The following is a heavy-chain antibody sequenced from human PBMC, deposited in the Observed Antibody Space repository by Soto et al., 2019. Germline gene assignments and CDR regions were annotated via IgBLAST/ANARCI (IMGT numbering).Heavy chain of an antibody. CDR2: MNPNTGNT. CDR3: SGTDCYVY. CDR1: GYTFTDYD. D-gene: IGHD2-2*01. V-gene: IGHV1-8*01. Sequence: ASVKVSSKASGYTFTDYDINWVRQAPGQGLEWMGWMNPNTGNTRYAQHFQGRLSMTRDTSISTAFMELSSLRSEDTALYYCSGTDCYVYWGHGALVTVSS. J-gene: IGHJ4*01.